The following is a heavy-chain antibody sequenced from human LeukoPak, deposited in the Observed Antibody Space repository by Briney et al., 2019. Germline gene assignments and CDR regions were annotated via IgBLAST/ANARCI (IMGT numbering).Heavy chain of an antibody. V-gene: IGHV1-69*06. CDR2: IIPIFGTA. CDR3: ARVGYCSSTSCYLDY. J-gene: IGHJ4*02. CDR1: GGTFSSYA. D-gene: IGHD2-2*03. Sequence: SVKVSCKASGGTFSSYAISWVRQAPGQGLEWMGGIIPIFGTANYAQKFQGRVTITADKSTSTAYMELSSLRSEDTAVYYCARVGYCSSTSCYLDYWGQGTLVTVSS.